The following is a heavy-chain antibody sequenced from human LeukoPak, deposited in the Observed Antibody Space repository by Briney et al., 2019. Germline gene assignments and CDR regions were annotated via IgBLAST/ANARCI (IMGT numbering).Heavy chain of an antibody. V-gene: IGHV3-23*01. CDR2: ITGDDIDT. CDR1: GLTFSTYA. CDR3: ARGSYGDYEY. J-gene: IGHJ4*02. D-gene: IGHD4-17*01. Sequence: GGSLRLSCAASGLTFSTYAMSWVRQAPGRGLEWVSTITGDDIDTYYADSVRGRFTISRDNAKNSLYLQMNSLRAEDTAVYYCARGSYGDYEYWGQGILVTVFS.